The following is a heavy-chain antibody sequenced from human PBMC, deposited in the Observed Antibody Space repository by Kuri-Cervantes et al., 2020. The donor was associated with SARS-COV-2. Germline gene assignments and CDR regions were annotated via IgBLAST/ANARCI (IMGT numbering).Heavy chain of an antibody. CDR3: ARDENRVVPAAILYYYYYGMDV. J-gene: IGHJ6*02. D-gene: IGHD2-2*01. V-gene: IGHV3-23*01. CDR2: ISGSGGST. CDR1: GFTFSSYE. Sequence: GGSLRLSCAASGFTFSSYEMNWVRQAPGKGLEWVSAISGSGGSTYYADSVKGRFTISRDNSKNTLYLQMNSLRAEDTAVYYCARDENRVVPAAILYYYYYGMDVWGQGTTVTVSS.